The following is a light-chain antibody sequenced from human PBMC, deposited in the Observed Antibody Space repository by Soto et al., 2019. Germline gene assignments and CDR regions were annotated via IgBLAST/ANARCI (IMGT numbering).Light chain of an antibody. CDR1: SSDVGSYNL. J-gene: IGLJ1*01. V-gene: IGLV2-23*01. CDR2: EGS. Sequence: ALTQPASVSGSPGQSITISCTGTSSDVGSYNLVSWYQQHPGKAPKLMIYEGSKRPSGVSNRFSGSKSGNTASLTISGLQAEDEADYYCCSYAGSSPYVFGTGTKVTVL. CDR3: CSYAGSSPYV.